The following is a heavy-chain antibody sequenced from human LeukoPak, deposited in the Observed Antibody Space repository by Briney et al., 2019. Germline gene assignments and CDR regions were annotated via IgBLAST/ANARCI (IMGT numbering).Heavy chain of an antibody. Sequence: PGGSLRLSCVASGFKFSSYGMHWVRQAPGKGLEWVASISYDGSNKYYADSVKGRFTISRDNSKNTLYLQMNSLRAEDTAVFYCAKAPRPNKVSFGEYLGSWGQGILVTVSS. CDR1: GFKFSSYG. J-gene: IGHJ4*02. CDR2: ISYDGSNK. V-gene: IGHV3-30*18. CDR3: AKAPRPNKVSFGEYLGS. D-gene: IGHD3-10*01.